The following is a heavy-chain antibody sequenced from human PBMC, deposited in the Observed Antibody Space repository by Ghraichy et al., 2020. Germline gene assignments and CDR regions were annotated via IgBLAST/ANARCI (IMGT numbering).Heavy chain of an antibody. J-gene: IGHJ4*02. Sequence: SGPTLVKPTQTLTLTCTFSGFSLSTSGMCVSWIRQPPGKALEWLTRIDWADDKYYSTSLKTRLTISKDTSKNQVVLTVTNMDPVDTATYYCARKGYSTGSGYFDYWGQGTLVTVSS. D-gene: IGHD2-8*02. CDR3: ARKGYSTGSGYFDY. CDR1: GFSLSTSGMC. V-gene: IGHV2-70*11. CDR2: IDWADDK.